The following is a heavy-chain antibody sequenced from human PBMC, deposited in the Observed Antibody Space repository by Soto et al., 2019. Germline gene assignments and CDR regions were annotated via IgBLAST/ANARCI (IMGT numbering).Heavy chain of an antibody. J-gene: IGHJ5*02. D-gene: IGHD6-19*01. CDR2: ISSTSSYI. V-gene: IGHV3-21*01. Sequence: PRGSLRLSCAASGFTFSSYSINCVRQAPGKGLDWVSSISSTSSYIYDAESVNGRFNSSSDNARNSLYIQMNSMRAEETAVYYCARDATRSGWSVRDNWFDPWGQGTLVTVSS. CDR3: ARDATRSGWSVRDNWFDP. CDR1: GFTFSSYS.